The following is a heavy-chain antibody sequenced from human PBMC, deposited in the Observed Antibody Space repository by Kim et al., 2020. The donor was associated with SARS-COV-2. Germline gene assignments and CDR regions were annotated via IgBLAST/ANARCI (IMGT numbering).Heavy chain of an antibody. CDR1: GFNITSYD. CDR3: AKDLGRGELPGHNKFPIDV. Sequence: GGSLRLSCAASGFNITSYDMNWVRQAPGKGLEWVSGIRSSGDTYYADFVKGRFIISRDKSKNILYLQMNSLRVEDTAVYRCAKDLGRGELPGHNKFPIDVWGQGTTVTVSS. D-gene: IGHD3-10*01. V-gene: IGHV3-23*01. J-gene: IGHJ6*02. CDR2: IRSSGDT.